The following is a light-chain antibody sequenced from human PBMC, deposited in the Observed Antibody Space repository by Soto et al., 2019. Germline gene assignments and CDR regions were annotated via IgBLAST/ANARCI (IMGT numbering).Light chain of an antibody. CDR3: QQSYSIPHT. J-gene: IGKJ2*01. CDR2: GTS. V-gene: IGKV1-39*01. CDR1: QDISGF. Sequence: DIQMTQSPSSLSASVGDRVTITCRASQDISGFLNWYEQKPGKAPNLLIFGTSNLQSGVPSRFSGSGSGTDFTLTITSLQPEDFATYYCQQSYSIPHTFGQGTKLETK.